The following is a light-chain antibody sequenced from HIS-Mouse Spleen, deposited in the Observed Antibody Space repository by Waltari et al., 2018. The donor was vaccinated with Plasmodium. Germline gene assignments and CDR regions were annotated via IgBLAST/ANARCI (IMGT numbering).Light chain of an antibody. CDR1: ALPKQY. CDR3: QSADSSGTPNWV. J-gene: IGLJ3*02. V-gene: IGLV3-25*03. CDR2: KDS. Sequence: SYELTQPPSVSVSPGQTDRITCSGDALPKQYAYWYQQKPGQAPVLVIYKDSERPAGIPERFSGSSSGTTVTLTIRGVQAEDEADYYCQSADSSGTPNWVFGGGTKLTVL.